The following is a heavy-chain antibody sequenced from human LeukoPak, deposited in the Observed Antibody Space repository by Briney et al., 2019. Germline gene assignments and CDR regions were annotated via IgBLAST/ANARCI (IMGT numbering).Heavy chain of an antibody. J-gene: IGHJ4*02. V-gene: IGHV4-61*08. CDR1: GGSISSGDYY. D-gene: IGHD2-2*01. Sequence: PSETLSLTCTVSGGSISSGDYYWSWIRQPPGKGLEWIGYIYYSGSTNYNPSLKSRVTISVDTSKNQFSLKLSSVTAADTAVYYCAREVGQLTYFDYWGQGTLVTVSS. CDR2: IYYSGST. CDR3: AREVGQLTYFDY.